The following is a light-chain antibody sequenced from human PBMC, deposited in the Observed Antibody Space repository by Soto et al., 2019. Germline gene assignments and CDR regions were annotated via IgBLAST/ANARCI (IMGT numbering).Light chain of an antibody. CDR1: NSNIGAGYD. V-gene: IGLV1-40*01. CDR2: NNN. Sequence: QSVLTQPPSVSGAPGQRVTISCTGSNSNIGAGYDVHWYQQLPGTAPKLLIYNNNNRPSGVPDRFSGSKSGTSASLAITGLQVEDEADYYCQSYDSSLSGSVFGGGTKLTVL. J-gene: IGLJ2*01. CDR3: QSYDSSLSGSV.